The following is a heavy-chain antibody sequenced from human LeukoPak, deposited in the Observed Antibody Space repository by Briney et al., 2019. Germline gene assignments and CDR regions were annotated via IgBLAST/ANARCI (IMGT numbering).Heavy chain of an antibody. CDR1: GYSFTSYW. CDR3: ARMGTAGGVIVFDQH. V-gene: IGHV5-51*01. J-gene: IGHJ1*01. Sequence: GESLKISCKGSGYSFTSYWIGWVRQMPGKGLEWMGIIYPGDSDTRYSPSFQGQVTISADKSISTAYLQWSSLKASDTAMYYCARMGTAGGVIVFDQHWGQGTLVTVSS. D-gene: IGHD3-16*02. CDR2: IYPGDSDT.